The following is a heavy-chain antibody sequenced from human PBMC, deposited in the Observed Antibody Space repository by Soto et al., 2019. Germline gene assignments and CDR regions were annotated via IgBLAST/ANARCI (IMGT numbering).Heavy chain of an antibody. V-gene: IGHV3-30*18. Sequence: QVQLVESGGGVVQPGRSLRLSCAASGFSFSSYGMHWVRQAPGKGLEWVAMISYDGTDEYYADSVKGRFTISRDNSKNAVYLQMNSLRAEDTAVFYCAKQDSDWNEHFDYWGQGTLVTVSS. CDR3: AKQDSDWNEHFDY. J-gene: IGHJ4*02. CDR1: GFSFSSYG. CDR2: ISYDGTDE. D-gene: IGHD1-1*01.